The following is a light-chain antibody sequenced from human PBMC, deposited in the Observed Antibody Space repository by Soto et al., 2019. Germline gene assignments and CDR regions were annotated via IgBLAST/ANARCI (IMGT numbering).Light chain of an antibody. CDR3: SSYTTSSVRV. CDR2: DVS. Sequence: QLVLTQPASMSGSPGQSITISCTGTNSDIGAYNSVSWYQQHPGMAPQLMIYDVSYRPSGISSRFSGSKSGNTASLTISGLQAADEADYYCSSYTTSSVRVFGGGTKVTVL. CDR1: NSDIGAYNS. V-gene: IGLV2-14*03. J-gene: IGLJ2*01.